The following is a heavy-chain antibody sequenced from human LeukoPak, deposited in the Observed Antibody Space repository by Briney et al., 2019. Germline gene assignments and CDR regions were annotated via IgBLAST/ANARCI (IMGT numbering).Heavy chain of an antibody. Sequence: ASVKVSCKASGYTFTSYGISWVRQAPGQGLEWMGWISAYNGNTSYAQKLQGRVTMTTDTSTSTAYMELRSLRSDDTAVYYCARDRVADYYGSGSIPGCIWGQGTTVTVSS. J-gene: IGHJ6*02. D-gene: IGHD3-10*01. CDR1: GYTFTSYG. CDR3: ARDRVADYYGSGSIPGCI. CDR2: ISAYNGNT. V-gene: IGHV1-18*01.